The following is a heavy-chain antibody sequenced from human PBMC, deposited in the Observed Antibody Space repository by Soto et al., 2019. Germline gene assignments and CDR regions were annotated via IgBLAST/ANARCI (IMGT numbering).Heavy chain of an antibody. J-gene: IGHJ3*01. V-gene: IGHV4-59*01. CDR1: GGSISSYY. CDR3: ARVWGGAFDF. Sequence: PLETLSLTCTVSGGSISSYYLSWIRQPPGKGLEWIGYIYYSGSTNYNPSLKSRVTISVDTSKNQFSLKLSSVTAADTAVYYCARVWGGAFDFWGQGTMVTV. CDR2: IYYSGST. D-gene: IGHD3-10*01.